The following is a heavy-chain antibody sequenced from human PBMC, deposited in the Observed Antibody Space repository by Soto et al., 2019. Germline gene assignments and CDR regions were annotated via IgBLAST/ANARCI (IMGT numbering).Heavy chain of an antibody. V-gene: IGHV1-2*04. Sequence: VKVSCKASGYTFTGYYMHWVRQAPGQGLEWMGWINPNSGGTNYAQKFQGWVTMTRDTSISTAYMELSRLRSDDTAVYYCARGGPILWFGSYYYYYMDVWGKGTTVTVSS. CDR2: INPNSGGT. D-gene: IGHD3-10*01. J-gene: IGHJ6*03. CDR1: GYTFTGYY. CDR3: ARGGPILWFGSYYYYYMDV.